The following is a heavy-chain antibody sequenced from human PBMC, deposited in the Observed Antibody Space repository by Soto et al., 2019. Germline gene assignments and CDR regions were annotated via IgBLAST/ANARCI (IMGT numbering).Heavy chain of an antibody. Sequence: GGSLRLSCAASGFTFSSYGMHWVRQAPGKGLEWVAVISYDGSNKYYADSVKGRFTISRDNSKNTLYLQMNSLRAEDTAVYYCAKDRRQAGEDYYYYGMDVWGQGTTVTVSS. CDR1: GFTFSSYG. CDR3: AKDRRQAGEDYYYYGMDV. V-gene: IGHV3-30*18. CDR2: ISYDGSNK. J-gene: IGHJ6*02. D-gene: IGHD2-15*01.